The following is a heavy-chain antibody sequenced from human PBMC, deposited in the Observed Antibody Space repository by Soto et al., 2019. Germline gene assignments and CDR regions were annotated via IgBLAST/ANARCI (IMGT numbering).Heavy chain of an antibody. V-gene: IGHV4-30-4*01. Sequence: SETLSLTCTVSGGSISSGDYYWSWIRQPPGKGLEWIGYIYYSGSTYYNPSLKSRVTISVDTSKNQFSLKLSSVTAADTAVYYCARSPLTIFGVVTWLDYWGQGTLVTVSS. D-gene: IGHD3-3*01. J-gene: IGHJ4*02. CDR2: IYYSGST. CDR3: ARSPLTIFGVVTWLDY. CDR1: GGSISSGDYY.